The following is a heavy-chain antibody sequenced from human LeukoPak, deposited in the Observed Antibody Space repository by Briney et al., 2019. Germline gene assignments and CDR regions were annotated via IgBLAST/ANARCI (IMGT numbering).Heavy chain of an antibody. V-gene: IGHV3-30*02. J-gene: IGHJ6*03. CDR1: GFTFSSFG. Sequence: GGSLRLSCAASGFTFSSFGMHWVRQAPGKVLEWVTFIWYDGNKKYYADSVKGRFTISRDNSKNTLYLQMNSLRAEDTAVYYCAKGHSGNYYSYYMDVSTKGTTVTVSS. D-gene: IGHD1-26*01. CDR3: AKGHSGNYYSYYMDV. CDR2: IWYDGNKK.